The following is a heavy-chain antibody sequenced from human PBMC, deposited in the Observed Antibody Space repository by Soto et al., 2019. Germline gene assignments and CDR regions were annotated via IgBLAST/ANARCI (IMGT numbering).Heavy chain of an antibody. D-gene: IGHD1-26*01. CDR3: AAKVGDSTGDYYYYGMDV. CDR1: GYTFTSYY. Sequence: QVQLVQSGAEVKKPGASVKVSCKASGYTFTSYYMHWVRQAPGQGLEWMGIINPSGGSTRYAQKFKGRVTMTRDTSTRTVYMELSSLSSEDTAVYYCAAKVGDSTGDYYYYGMDVWGQGTTVTVCS. J-gene: IGHJ6*02. V-gene: IGHV1-46*01. CDR2: INPSGGST.